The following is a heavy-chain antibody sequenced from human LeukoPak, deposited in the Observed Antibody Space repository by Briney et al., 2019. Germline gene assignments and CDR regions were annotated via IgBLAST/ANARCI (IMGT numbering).Heavy chain of an antibody. CDR2: IKGDGSST. CDR3: ARASTTVPNLLDH. J-gene: IGHJ4*02. D-gene: IGHD4-17*01. CDR1: GFTFSTYW. Sequence: GGSLRLSCAASGFTFSTYWMHWVRQAPGKGLVWVARIKGDGSSTIYADSVKGRFTISRDNSKNTLYLQTSSLRAEDTAVYYCARASTTVPNLLDHWGRGTLVTVSP. V-gene: IGHV3-74*01.